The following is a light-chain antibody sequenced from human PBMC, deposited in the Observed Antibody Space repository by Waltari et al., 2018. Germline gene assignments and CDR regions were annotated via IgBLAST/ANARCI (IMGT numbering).Light chain of an antibody. J-gene: IGKJ4*01. CDR3: QQRSNWAT. V-gene: IGKV3-11*01. CDR1: QSIGNY. CDR2: AAS. Sequence: EIVLTQSPASLSLSPGARATLSCRASQSIGNYLAWFQQKPGQAPRLLIYAASNRASGIPARVSGTGSGTDFTLTISGLEPEECAVDYCQQRSNWATFGGGTRVEI.